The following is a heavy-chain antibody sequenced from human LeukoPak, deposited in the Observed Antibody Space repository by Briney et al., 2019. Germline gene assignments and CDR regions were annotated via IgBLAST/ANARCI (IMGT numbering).Heavy chain of an antibody. V-gene: IGHV3-30*04. J-gene: IGHJ4*02. CDR1: GFTFSNYA. CDR2: ISYDGSNK. CDR3: ARTTTERWYFDY. Sequence: GGSLRLSCAASGFTFSNYAMHWVRQAPGRGLEWVAFISYDGSNKYYADSVKGRFTISRDNSKNTLYLQMSSLRVEDTAVYYCARTTTERWYFDYWGQGTLVTVSS. D-gene: IGHD4-23*01.